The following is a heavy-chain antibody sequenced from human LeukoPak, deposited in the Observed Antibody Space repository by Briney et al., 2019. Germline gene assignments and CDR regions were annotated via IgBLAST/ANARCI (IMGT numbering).Heavy chain of an antibody. J-gene: IGHJ4*02. CDR3: AKVAAVGHFHD. CDR2: IYYSGST. CDR1: GGSISSYY. Sequence: PSETLSLTCTVSGGSISSYYWSWIRQPPGKGLEWIGYIYYSGSTNYNPSLKSRVTISVDTSKNQFSLKLSSVTAADTAAYYCAKVAAVGHFHDWGQGALVTVSS. D-gene: IGHD6-13*01. V-gene: IGHV4-59*01.